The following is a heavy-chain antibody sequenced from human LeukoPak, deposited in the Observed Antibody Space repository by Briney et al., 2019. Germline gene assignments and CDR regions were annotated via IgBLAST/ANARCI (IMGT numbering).Heavy chain of an antibody. J-gene: IGHJ3*02. CDR1: GFTFSSCW. CDR3: ATCVIWDLIGHPDIFNI. Sequence: GGSLRLSCAAFGFTFSSCWMNGVRQAPGKGLEWVANIKQDGSEKYYVDSVKGRFTISRDNDKNSLYLQMNSLRAEDTAVYYCATCVIWDLIGHPDIFNIWGQGTMVTVSS. CDR2: IKQDGSEK. V-gene: IGHV3-7*05. D-gene: IGHD3/OR15-3a*01.